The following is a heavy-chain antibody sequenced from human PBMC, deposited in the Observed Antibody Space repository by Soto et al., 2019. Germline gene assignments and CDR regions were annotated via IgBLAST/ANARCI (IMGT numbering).Heavy chain of an antibody. D-gene: IGHD6-13*01. Sequence: AAVKVSCKASGGTFSRYAISWVRQAPGQGLEWMGGIIPIFGTANYAQKFQGRVTITADESASTAYMELSSLRSEDTAVYYCARDRTYIAAAGTRGFDPWGQGTLVTVSS. J-gene: IGHJ5*02. CDR2: IIPIFGTA. CDR3: ARDRTYIAAAGTRGFDP. V-gene: IGHV1-69*13. CDR1: GGTFSRYA.